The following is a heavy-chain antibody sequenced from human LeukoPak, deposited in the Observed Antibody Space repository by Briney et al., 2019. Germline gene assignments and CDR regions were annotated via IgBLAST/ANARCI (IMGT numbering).Heavy chain of an antibody. D-gene: IGHD3-16*02. CDR3: ARDPSYYDYVWGGYRYLDY. CDR2: INSDGSST. J-gene: IGHJ4*02. CDR1: GFTFSSYW. Sequence: GGSLRLSCAASGFTFSSYWMHWVRQAPGKGLVWVSRINSDGSSTSYADSVKGRFTISRDNAKNTLYLQMNSLRAEDTAVYYCARDPSYYDYVWGGYRYLDYWGQGTLVTVSS. V-gene: IGHV3-74*01.